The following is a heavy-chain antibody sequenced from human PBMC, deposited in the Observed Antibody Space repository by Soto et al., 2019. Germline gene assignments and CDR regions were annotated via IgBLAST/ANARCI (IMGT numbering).Heavy chain of an antibody. Sequence: ASVKVSCKASGYTFTSYYMHWVRQAPGQGLEWMGIINPSGGSTSYAQKFQGRVTMTRDTSTSTVYMELSSLRSEDTAVYYCASGAVVTLGYYYGMDVWGQGTTVTV. CDR3: ASGAVVTLGYYYGMDV. CDR1: GYTFTSYY. J-gene: IGHJ6*02. V-gene: IGHV1-46*01. CDR2: INPSGGST. D-gene: IGHD2-21*02.